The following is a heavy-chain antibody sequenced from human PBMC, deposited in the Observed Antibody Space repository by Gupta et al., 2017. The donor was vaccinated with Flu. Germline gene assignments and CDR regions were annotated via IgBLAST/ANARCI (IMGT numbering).Heavy chain of an antibody. CDR3: AREAADYGNAFDV. D-gene: IGHD4-17*01. V-gene: IGHV3-64*01. CDR2: ISSNGDRT. Sequence: EVQLVESGGGLVQPGGSRRLSCAASGFTLSSYPFQWVRQAPGRGLEYVAAISSNGDRTYYANSVEGRFTISRDNSRNTVFLQMGSLRAEDMALYYCAREAADYGNAFDVWGQGTKVTVSS. CDR1: GFTLSSYP. J-gene: IGHJ3*01.